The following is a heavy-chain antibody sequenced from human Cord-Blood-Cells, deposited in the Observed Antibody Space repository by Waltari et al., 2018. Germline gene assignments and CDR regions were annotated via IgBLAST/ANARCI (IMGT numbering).Heavy chain of an antibody. J-gene: IGHJ4*02. Sequence: QVQLVESGGGVVQPGRSLRLSCAASGFTFSSYGMHWVRQVPGKGREWVAVISYDGSNKYYADSVKGRFTISRDNSKNTLYLQMNSLRAEDTAVYYCAKSEGGSGSYWSIDYWGQGTLVTVSS. CDR2: ISYDGSNK. CDR1: GFTFSSYG. CDR3: AKSEGGSGSYWSIDY. D-gene: IGHD3-10*01. V-gene: IGHV3-30*18.